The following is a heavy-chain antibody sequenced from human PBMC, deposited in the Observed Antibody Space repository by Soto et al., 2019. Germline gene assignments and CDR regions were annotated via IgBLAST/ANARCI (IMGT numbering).Heavy chain of an antibody. CDR3: ALILTATPHAFDI. CDR1: GGSFSGYC. Sequence: SDTLSRTCAVYGGSFSGYCWSCIRQPPWKGLERIGEINHSGSTNYNPSLKRRVTISVDKSKNQFSLELRSVTAEDTAVYYCALILTATPHAFDIWGKGKMVT. D-gene: IGHD3-9*01. CDR2: INHSGST. J-gene: IGHJ3*02. V-gene: IGHV4-34*01.